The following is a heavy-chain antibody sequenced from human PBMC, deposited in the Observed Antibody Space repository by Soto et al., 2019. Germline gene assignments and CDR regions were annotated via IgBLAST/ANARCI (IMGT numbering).Heavy chain of an antibody. J-gene: IGHJ4*02. CDR3: ARDWWLVLELDY. D-gene: IGHD6-19*01. CDR2: ISYDGSNK. CDR1: GFTFSSYA. Sequence: SLILSLAASGFTFSSYAMHWVRQAPGKGLEWVAVISYDGSNKYYADSVKGRFTISRDNSKNTLYLQMNSLRAEDTAVYYCARDWWLVLELDYWGQGTLVTVSS. V-gene: IGHV3-30-3*01.